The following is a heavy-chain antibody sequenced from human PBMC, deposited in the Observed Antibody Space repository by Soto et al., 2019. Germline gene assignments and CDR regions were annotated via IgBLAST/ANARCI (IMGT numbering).Heavy chain of an antibody. CDR2: IRTKANSYTT. CDR3: ARGSAWYLFN. CDR1: GFTFSGSA. D-gene: IGHD6-19*01. J-gene: IGHJ4*02. Sequence: GGSLRLSCAASGFTFSGSAMHWVRQASGKGLEWVGRIRTKANSYTTTYAASVKGRFSISRDDSKNTAFLQMNSLETEDTAVYFCARGSAWYLFNWGQGALVTVS. V-gene: IGHV3-73*01.